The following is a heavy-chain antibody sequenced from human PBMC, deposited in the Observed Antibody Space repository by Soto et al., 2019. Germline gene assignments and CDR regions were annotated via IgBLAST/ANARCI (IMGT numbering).Heavy chain of an antibody. CDR3: ARVPSP. V-gene: IGHV4-30-2*01. CDR1: GGSFSSGGYS. CDR2: IYHSAST. J-gene: IGHJ5*02. Sequence: QLQLQESGSGLVKPSQTLSLTCAVSGGSFSSGGYSWGWIRQPPGKGLEWIGYIYHSASTYYNPSXXSXCTISVDMSKNQFSLKLSSVTAADTAVYYCARVPSPWGQGTLVTVSS.